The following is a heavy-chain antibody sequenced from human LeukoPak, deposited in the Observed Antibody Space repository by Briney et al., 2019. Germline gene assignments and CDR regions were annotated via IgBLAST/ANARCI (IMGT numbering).Heavy chain of an antibody. V-gene: IGHV1-46*01. CDR3: ARDRMYYYGSGSYPLYNWFEP. Sequence: SVKVSCKASGYTFTSYYMHWVRQAPGQGLEWMGIINPSGGSTSYAQKFQGRVTMTRDTSTSTVYMELSSLRSEDTAVYYCARDRMYYYGSGSYPLYNWFEPWGQGTLVTVSS. D-gene: IGHD3-10*01. J-gene: IGHJ5*02. CDR2: INPSGGST. CDR1: GYTFTSYY.